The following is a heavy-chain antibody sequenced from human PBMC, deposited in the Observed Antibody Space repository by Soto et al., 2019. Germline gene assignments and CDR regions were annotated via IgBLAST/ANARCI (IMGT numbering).Heavy chain of an antibody. CDR2: ISGSGGST. Sequence: GGSLRLSCAASGFTFNSYTMSWVRQAPGKGLEWVSTISGSGGSTYYADSVKGRFTISRDNSKNTLYLQMNGLRAEDTALYYCAKGSRFLEWPYYYGMDVWGQGTTVTVSS. CDR1: GFTFNSYT. D-gene: IGHD3-3*01. J-gene: IGHJ6*02. CDR3: AKGSRFLEWPYYYGMDV. V-gene: IGHV3-23*01.